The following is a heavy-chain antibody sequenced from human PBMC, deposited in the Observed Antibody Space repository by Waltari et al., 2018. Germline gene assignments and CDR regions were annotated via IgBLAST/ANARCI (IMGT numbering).Heavy chain of an antibody. CDR3: ARLGSD. CDR2: IYYSGST. D-gene: IGHD6-25*01. CDR1: GYSFTSYW. J-gene: IGHJ4*02. Sequence: EVQLVQSGAEVKKPGESLKISCKGSGYSFTSYWIGWVRQMPGKGLEWIGSIYYSGSTYYNPSLKSRVTISVDTSKNQFSLKLSSVTAADTAVYYCARLGSDWGQGTLVTVSS. V-gene: IGHV5-51*03.